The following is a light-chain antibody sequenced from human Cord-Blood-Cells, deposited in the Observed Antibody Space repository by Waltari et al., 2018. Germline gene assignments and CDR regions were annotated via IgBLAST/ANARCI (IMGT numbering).Light chain of an antibody. CDR3: QQYYSSPPT. Sequence: DLAITQSPDSLAFSLGERTTINCKSSQSVLYRSNKKNYLAWYQQKPGQPPKLLIYWASTREAGVHDRFSGSGSGTDFTLTISSMQAEDVAVYYCQQYYSSPPTFGQGTKVEIK. CDR2: WAS. J-gene: IGKJ1*01. V-gene: IGKV4-1*01. CDR1: QSVLYRSNKKNY.